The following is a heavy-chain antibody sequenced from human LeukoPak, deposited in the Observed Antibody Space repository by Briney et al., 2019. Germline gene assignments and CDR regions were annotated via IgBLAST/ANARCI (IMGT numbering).Heavy chain of an antibody. CDR2: IRYDGSNK. Sequence: PGGSLRLSCAASGFTFSSYGMHWVRQAPGKGLEWVAFIRYDGSNKYYADSVKGRFTISRDNSKNTLYLQMNSLRAEDTAVYYCAKGPPPPHSGSSYFDYWGQGTLVTVSS. CDR1: GFTFSSYG. J-gene: IGHJ4*02. V-gene: IGHV3-30*02. CDR3: AKGPPPPHSGSSYFDY. D-gene: IGHD1-26*01.